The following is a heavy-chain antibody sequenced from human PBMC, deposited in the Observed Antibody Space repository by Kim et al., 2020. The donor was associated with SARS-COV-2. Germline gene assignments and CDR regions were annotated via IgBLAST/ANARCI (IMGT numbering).Heavy chain of an antibody. J-gene: IGHJ4*02. CDR3: AKDRSRMIVGSGSLDS. D-gene: IGHD3-10*01. V-gene: IGHV3-23*01. Sequence: DSVKSRFTIARDTSRNTLYLQMSGLGVEDTAVYYCAKDRSRMIVGSGSLDSWGQGTLVTVSS.